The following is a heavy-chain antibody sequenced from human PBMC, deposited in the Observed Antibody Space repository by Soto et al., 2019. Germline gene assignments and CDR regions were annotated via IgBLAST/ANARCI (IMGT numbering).Heavy chain of an antibody. CDR2: INAGNGNT. J-gene: IGHJ4*02. V-gene: IGHV1-3*01. Sequence: ASVKVSCKASGYTFTSYAMHWVRQAPGQRLEWMGWINAGNGNTKYSQKFQGRVTITRDTSASTAYMELSSLRSEDTAVYYCARGDTAMNLIDYWGQGTLVTVSS. D-gene: IGHD5-18*01. CDR1: GYTFTSYA. CDR3: ARGDTAMNLIDY.